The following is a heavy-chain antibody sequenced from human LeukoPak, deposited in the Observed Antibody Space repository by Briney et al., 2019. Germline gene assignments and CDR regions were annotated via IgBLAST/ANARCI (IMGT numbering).Heavy chain of an antibody. CDR3: AKSGSGRYYSHYFDY. J-gene: IGHJ4*02. CDR1: GFTFDDYA. CDR2: IIWNSGSI. Sequence: GRSLRLSCAASGFTFDDYAMHWVRQAPGEGLEWVSCIIWNSGSIGYADSVKERLTISRDKAKTSLYLQMNSLRAEDMALYYCAKSGSGRYYSHYFDYWGQGTLVTVSS. D-gene: IGHD3-10*01. V-gene: IGHV3-9*03.